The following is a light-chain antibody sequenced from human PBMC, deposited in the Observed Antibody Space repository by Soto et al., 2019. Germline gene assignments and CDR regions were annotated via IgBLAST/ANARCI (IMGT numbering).Light chain of an antibody. Sequence: EILLTQSPVTLSLSPGERATVSCRASQNVRGYLAWYQQKPGQAPRLLIYDASNRATGIPARFSGSGSGTDFTLTISNLDAEDSAVYYCQQNLGLDTFGQGTKVDSK. V-gene: IGKV3-11*01. CDR1: QNVRGY. J-gene: IGKJ1*01. CDR2: DAS. CDR3: QQNLGLDT.